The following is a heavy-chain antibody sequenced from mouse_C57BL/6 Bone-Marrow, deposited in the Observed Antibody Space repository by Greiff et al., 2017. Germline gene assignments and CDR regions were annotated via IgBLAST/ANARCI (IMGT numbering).Heavy chain of an antibody. J-gene: IGHJ3*01. CDR1: GFTFSSYT. Sequence: EVQGVEPGGGLVKPGGSLKLSCAASGFTFSSYTMSWVRQTPEKRLEWVATISGGGGNTYYPDSVKGRFTISRDNAKNTLYLQMSSLRSEDTALYYCARSPFAYWGQGTLVTVSA. CDR3: ARSPFAY. CDR2: ISGGGGNT. V-gene: IGHV5-9*01.